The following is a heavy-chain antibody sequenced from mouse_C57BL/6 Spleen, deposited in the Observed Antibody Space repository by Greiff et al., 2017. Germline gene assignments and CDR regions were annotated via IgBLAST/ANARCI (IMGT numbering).Heavy chain of an antibody. CDR1: GYAFSSYW. CDR2: IYPGDGDT. CDR3: ARRYDYDGGYAMDY. V-gene: IGHV1-80*01. D-gene: IGHD2-4*01. J-gene: IGHJ4*01. Sequence: QVQLKQSGAELVKPGASVKISCKASGYAFSSYWMNWVKQRPGKGLEWIGQIYPGDGDTNYNGKFKGKATLTADKSSSTAYMQLSSLTSEDSAVYFCARRYDYDGGYAMDYWGQGTSVTVSS.